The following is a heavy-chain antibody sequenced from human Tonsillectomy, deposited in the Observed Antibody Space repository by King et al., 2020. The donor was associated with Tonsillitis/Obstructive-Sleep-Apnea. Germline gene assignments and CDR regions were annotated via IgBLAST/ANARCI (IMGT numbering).Heavy chain of an antibody. CDR1: GFTFSSYS. V-gene: IGHV3-21*01. D-gene: IGHD3-3*01. J-gene: IGHJ4*02. CDR3: ASDYDFWSGHSYYFDY. Sequence: VQLVESGGGLVKPGGSLRLSCAASGFTFSSYSMNWVRQAPGKGLEWVSSISSSSTYIYYADSVKGRFTSSRDNAKNSLYLQMNSMRAEDTAVYYCASDYDFWSGHSYYFDYWGQGTLVTVSS. CDR2: ISSSSTYI.